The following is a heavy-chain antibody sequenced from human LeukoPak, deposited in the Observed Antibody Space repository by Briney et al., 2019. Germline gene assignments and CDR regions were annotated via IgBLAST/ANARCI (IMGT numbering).Heavy chain of an antibody. J-gene: IGHJ4*02. V-gene: IGHV1-69*13. CDR2: IIPIFGTA. CDR1: VGTFSSYA. D-gene: IGHD3-22*01. CDR3: ALNYDSSGYYSDY. Sequence: ASVKVSCKASVGTFSSYAISWVRQAPGQGVEWMGGIIPIFGTANYAQKFQGRVTITADESTSTAYMELSSLRSEDTAVYYCALNYDSSGYYSDYWGQGTLVTVSS.